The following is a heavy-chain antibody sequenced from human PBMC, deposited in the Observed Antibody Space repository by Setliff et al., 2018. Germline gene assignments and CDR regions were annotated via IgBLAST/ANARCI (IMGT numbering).Heavy chain of an antibody. D-gene: IGHD2-15*01. J-gene: IGHJ4*02. V-gene: IGHV3-48*01. Sequence: GGSLRLSCAASGFNFNLYNMNWVRQAPGKGLEWVSYIISNSLTIHYADSVRGRFTVSRDNARNSLYLQMNNLRAEDTAVYYCARDEVNCSGSKCYSGSDSWGQGTLVTVSS. CDR1: GFNFNLYN. CDR2: IISNSLTI. CDR3: ARDEVNCSGSKCYSGSDS.